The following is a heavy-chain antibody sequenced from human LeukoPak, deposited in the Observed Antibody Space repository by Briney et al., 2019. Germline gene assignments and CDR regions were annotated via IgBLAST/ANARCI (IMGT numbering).Heavy chain of an antibody. CDR1: GFTFSSYS. V-gene: IGHV3-21*01. Sequence: GGSLRLSCAASGFTFSSYSINWVRQAPGKGLEWVSSISSSSSYIYYADSVKGRFTISRDNAKNSLYLQMNSLRAEDTAVYYCARDPFGWLEYNWFDPWGQGTLVTVSS. D-gene: IGHD3-16*01. J-gene: IGHJ5*02. CDR3: ARDPFGWLEYNWFDP. CDR2: ISSSSSYI.